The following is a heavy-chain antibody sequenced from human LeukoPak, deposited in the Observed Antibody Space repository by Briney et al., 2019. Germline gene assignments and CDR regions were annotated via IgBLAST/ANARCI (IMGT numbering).Heavy chain of an antibody. J-gene: IGHJ3*02. Sequence: GESLKISCKGSGHSFTSYWIGWVRQMPGKGLEWMGIIYPGDSDTRYSPSFQGQVTISADKSISTAYLQWSSLKASDTAMYYCAAPLVRGAPGGDAFDIWGQGTMVTVSS. CDR2: IYPGDSDT. CDR1: GHSFTSYW. V-gene: IGHV5-51*01. D-gene: IGHD3-10*01. CDR3: AAPLVRGAPGGDAFDI.